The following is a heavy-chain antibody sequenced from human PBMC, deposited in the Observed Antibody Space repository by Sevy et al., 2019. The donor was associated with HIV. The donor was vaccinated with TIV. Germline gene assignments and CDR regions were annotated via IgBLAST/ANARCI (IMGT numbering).Heavy chain of an antibody. V-gene: IGHV3-21*01. CDR3: ARDKSCSSTSCSKMGYYSMDV. CDR2: ISSSSSYI. CDR1: GFTFSSYS. Sequence: GGSLRLSCAASGFTFSSYSMNWVRQAPGKGLEWVSSISSSSSYIYYADSVKGRFTISRDNAKNSLYLQMNSLRAEDTAVYYCARDKSCSSTSCSKMGYYSMDVWGQGTTVTVSS. J-gene: IGHJ6*02. D-gene: IGHD2-2*01.